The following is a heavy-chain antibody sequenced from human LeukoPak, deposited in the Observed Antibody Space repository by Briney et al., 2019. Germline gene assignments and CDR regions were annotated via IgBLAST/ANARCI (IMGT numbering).Heavy chain of an antibody. V-gene: IGHV4-59*01. CDR1: GGSISSYY. J-gene: IGHJ6*02. Sequence: SETLSLTCTVSGGSISSYYWRWIRQPPGKGLEWIGYIYYSGSTNYNPSLKSRVTISVDTSKNQFSLKLSSVTAADTAVYYCARDADYYGMDVWGQGTTVTVSS. CDR2: IYYSGST. CDR3: ARDADYYGMDV.